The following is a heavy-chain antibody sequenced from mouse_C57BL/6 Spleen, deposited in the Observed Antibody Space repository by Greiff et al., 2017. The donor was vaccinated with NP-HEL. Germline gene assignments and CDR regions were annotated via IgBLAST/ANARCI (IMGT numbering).Heavy chain of an antibody. CDR3: ARADYGSSWAMDY. V-gene: IGHV1-47*01. J-gene: IGHJ4*01. Sequence: VHLVESGAELVKPGASVKMSCKASGYTFTTYPIEWMKQNHGKSLEWIGNFHPYNDDTKYNEKFKGKATLTVEKSSSTVYLELSRLTSDDSAVYYCARADYGSSWAMDYWGQGTSVTVSS. CDR2: FHPYNDDT. D-gene: IGHD1-1*01. CDR1: GYTFTTYP.